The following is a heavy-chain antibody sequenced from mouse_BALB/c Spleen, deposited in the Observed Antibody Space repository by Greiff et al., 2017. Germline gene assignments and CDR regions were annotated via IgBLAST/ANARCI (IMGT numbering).Heavy chain of an antibody. CDR1: GYSFTDYI. Sequence: VQLQQTGPELVKPGASVKISCKASGYSFTDYIMLWVKQSHGKSLEWIGNINPYYGSTSYNLKFKGKATLTVDKSSSTAYMQLNSLTSEDSAVYYCATNGGTGYAMDYWGQGTSVTVSS. J-gene: IGHJ4*01. CDR3: ATNGGTGYAMDY. CDR2: INPYYGST. V-gene: IGHV1-39*01. D-gene: IGHD3-3*01.